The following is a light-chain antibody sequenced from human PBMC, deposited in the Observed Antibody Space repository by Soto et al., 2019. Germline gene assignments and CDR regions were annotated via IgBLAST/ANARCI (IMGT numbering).Light chain of an antibody. CDR2: GTS. CDR1: QSVSSKY. CDR3: LQYGSAPFT. Sequence: EIVLTQSLGTLSLSPGERATLSCRASQSVSSKYLAWYQQKPGQAPRVLIYGTSIRASGVPERFSGGGSGRDFTLTITRVEREDFAVYYCLQYGSAPFTFGPGTKVDFK. V-gene: IGKV3-20*01. J-gene: IGKJ3*01.